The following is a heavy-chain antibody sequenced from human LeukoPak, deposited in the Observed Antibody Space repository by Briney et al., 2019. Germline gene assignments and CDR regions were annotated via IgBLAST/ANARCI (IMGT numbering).Heavy chain of an antibody. CDR3: VRSSGFPDY. J-gene: IGHJ4*02. CDR1: GFTVSGDY. Sequence: GGSLRLSCVVSGFTVSGDYISWFRQAPGKGLEWVSVLYYGVSIFYKDSVKGRFTISRDNAKNTLYLQMNSLRAEDTAVYYCVRSSGFPDYWGQGTLVTVSS. CDR2: LYYGVSI. D-gene: IGHD3-22*01. V-gene: IGHV3-66*01.